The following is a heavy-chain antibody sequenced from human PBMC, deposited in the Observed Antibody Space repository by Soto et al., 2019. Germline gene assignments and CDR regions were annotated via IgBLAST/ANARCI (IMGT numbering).Heavy chain of an antibody. J-gene: IGHJ5*02. Sequence: SDTLSLTCTVSGGSISSGGYYWSWIRQHPGKGLEWIGYIYYSGSTYYNPSLKSRVTISVDTSKNQFSLKLSSVTAADTAVYYCARERTTVVTFGWFDPWGQGTLVTVSS. V-gene: IGHV4-31*03. CDR3: ARERTTVVTFGWFDP. CDR2: IYYSGST. D-gene: IGHD4-17*01. CDR1: GGSISSGGYY.